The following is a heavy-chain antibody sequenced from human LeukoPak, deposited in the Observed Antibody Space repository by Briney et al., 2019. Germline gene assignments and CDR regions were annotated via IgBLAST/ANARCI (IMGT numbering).Heavy chain of an antibody. J-gene: IGHJ6*03. Sequence: SETLSLTCTVSGGSISIYYWSWIRQPAGKGLEWIGRIYTSGSTNYNPSLKSRVTMSVDTSKKQFSQKLSSVTAADTAVYYCARDRSIAAAGTYCYYYYMDVWGKGTTVTISS. CDR2: IYTSGST. V-gene: IGHV4-4*07. CDR1: GGSISIYY. CDR3: ARDRSIAAAGTYCYYYYMDV. D-gene: IGHD6-13*01.